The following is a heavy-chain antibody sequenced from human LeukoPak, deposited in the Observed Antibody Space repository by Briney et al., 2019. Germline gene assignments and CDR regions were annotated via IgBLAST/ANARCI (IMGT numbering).Heavy chain of an antibody. CDR1: GFPFDDYG. J-gene: IGHJ3*02. Sequence: TGGSLRLSCAASGFPFDDYGMTWVRQAPGKGLEWVSGINWNGGSTGYADSVKGRFTISRDNAKNSLYLQMNSLRAEDTAVYYCAKDLLGYCSGGSCYSAFDIWGQGTMVTVSS. CDR3: AKDLLGYCSGGSCYSAFDI. CDR2: INWNGGST. D-gene: IGHD2-15*01. V-gene: IGHV3-20*04.